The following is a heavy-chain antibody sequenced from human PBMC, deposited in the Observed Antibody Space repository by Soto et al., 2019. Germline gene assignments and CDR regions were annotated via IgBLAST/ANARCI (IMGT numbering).Heavy chain of an antibody. D-gene: IGHD2-15*01. CDR3: AKAPVGYCSGGSCYYFDY. Sequence: QVQLEESGGGVVQPGRSLRLSCAASGFTFTTYGMHWVRQAPGKGLEWVALISYDGSNKYYADSVKGRFTISSDNSKNTLYLQMNSLRAEDTAVYYCAKAPVGYCSGGSCYYFDYWGQGTLVTVSS. CDR1: GFTFTTYG. CDR2: ISYDGSNK. V-gene: IGHV3-30*18. J-gene: IGHJ4*02.